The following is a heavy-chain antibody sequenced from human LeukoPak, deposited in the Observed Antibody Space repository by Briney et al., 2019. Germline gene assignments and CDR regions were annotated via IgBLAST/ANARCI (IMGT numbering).Heavy chain of an antibody. CDR1: GASISSYY. CDR2: IYSSGST. Sequence: SETLSLTCSVPGASISSYYWSWIRQPPGKGLEWIGYIYSSGSTNYNPSLKSRVIISVDTSKNQFSLTLSSVTAADTAVYFCARHSRGGGLTGTLGRYYYYHYMDVWGEGTTITVSS. V-gene: IGHV4-59*01. J-gene: IGHJ6*03. CDR3: ARHSRGGGLTGTLGRYYYYHYMDV. D-gene: IGHD1-1*01.